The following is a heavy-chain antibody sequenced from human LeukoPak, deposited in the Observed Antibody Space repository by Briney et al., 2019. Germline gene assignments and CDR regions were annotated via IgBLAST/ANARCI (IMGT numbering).Heavy chain of an antibody. Sequence: GGSLRLSCAASGFTFSSYAMSWVRQAPGKGLEWVSAISGSGGSTYYADSVKGRFTISKDNSKNTLYLQMNSLRAEDTAVYYCATAPLSAPTDYWGQGTLVTVSS. CDR3: ATAPLSAPTDY. D-gene: IGHD6-25*01. V-gene: IGHV3-23*01. J-gene: IGHJ4*02. CDR2: ISGSGGST. CDR1: GFTFSSYA.